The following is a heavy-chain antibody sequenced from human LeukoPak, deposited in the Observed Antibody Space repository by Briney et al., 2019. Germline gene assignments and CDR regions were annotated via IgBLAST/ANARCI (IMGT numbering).Heavy chain of an antibody. V-gene: IGHV1-46*01. CDR2: INPSGGST. CDR1: GYTFGRYD. CDR3: AREPPNYYGSGSYYNATND. J-gene: IGHJ4*02. D-gene: IGHD3-10*01. Sequence: ASVKVSCKASGYTFGRYDINWVRQATGQGLEWMGIINPSGGSTSYAQKFQGRVTMTRDMSTSTVYMELSSLRSEDTAVYYCAREPPNYYGSGSYYNATNDWGQGTLVTVSS.